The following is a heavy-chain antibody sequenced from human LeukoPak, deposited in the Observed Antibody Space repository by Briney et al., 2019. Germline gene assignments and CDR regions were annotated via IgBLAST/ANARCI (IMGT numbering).Heavy chain of an antibody. Sequence: GGSLRLSCAASGFTFSSYAMSWVRQAPGKGLEWVSAISGSGGSTYYADSVKGRFTISRDNSKNTLYLQMNSLRAEDTAVYHCAKSGIAAAGTDDAFDIWGQGTMVTVSS. D-gene: IGHD6-13*01. CDR2: ISGSGGST. CDR3: AKSGIAAAGTDDAFDI. CDR1: GFTFSSYA. V-gene: IGHV3-23*01. J-gene: IGHJ3*02.